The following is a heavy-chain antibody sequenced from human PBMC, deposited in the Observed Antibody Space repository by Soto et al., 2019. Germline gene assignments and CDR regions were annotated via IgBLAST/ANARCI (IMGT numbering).Heavy chain of an antibody. V-gene: IGHV3-30-3*01. CDR2: ISYDGSNK. D-gene: IGHD2-2*01. Sequence: XGSLRLSCAASGFTFSSYAMHWVRQAPGKGLDWVAVISYDGSNKYYADSVKGRFTISRDNSKNTLYLQMNSLRAEDTAVYYCVVPAAKYYFDYWGQGTLVTVSS. J-gene: IGHJ4*02. CDR1: GFTFSSYA. CDR3: VVPAAKYYFDY.